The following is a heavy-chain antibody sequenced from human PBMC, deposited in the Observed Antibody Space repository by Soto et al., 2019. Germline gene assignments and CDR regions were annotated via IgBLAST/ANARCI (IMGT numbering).Heavy chain of an antibody. J-gene: IGHJ4*02. D-gene: IGHD6-19*01. CDR2: IYWDDDK. Sequence: QITLKESGPTLVKPTQTLTLTCTFSGFSLSTSGVGVGWIRQTPGKALDWLALIYWDDDKSYSPSLKSRLTITKDTSKNQVVLTMTNMDPVDTATYYCARSGWYAKYDYWGQGTLVTVSS. CDR3: ARSGWYAKYDY. CDR1: GFSLSTSGVG. V-gene: IGHV2-5*02.